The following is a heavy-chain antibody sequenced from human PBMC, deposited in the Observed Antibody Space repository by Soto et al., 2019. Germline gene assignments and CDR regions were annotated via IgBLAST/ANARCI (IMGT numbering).Heavy chain of an antibody. CDR2: ISGSGGST. J-gene: IGHJ5*02. CDR1: GFTFSSYA. V-gene: IGHV3-23*01. D-gene: IGHD1-7*01. CDR3: AKDLNNWNYVGWFDP. Sequence: PGGSLRLSCAASGFTFSSYAMSWVRQAPGKGLEWVSAISGSGGSTYYADSVKGRFTISRGNSKNTLYLQMNSLRAEDTAVYYCAKDLNNWNYVGWFDPWGQGTPVTVSS.